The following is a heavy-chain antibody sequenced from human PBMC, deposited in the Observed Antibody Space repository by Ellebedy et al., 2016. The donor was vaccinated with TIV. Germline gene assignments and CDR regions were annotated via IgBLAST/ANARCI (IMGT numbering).Heavy chain of an antibody. CDR1: GFTFSSFA. CDR3: AKGSSSGFNYDRVGFEY. Sequence: PGGSLRLSCAASGFTFSSFAMHWVRQAPGKGLEWLSVLSGGGSSTYHADSLKGRFTITRDNSKNTLYLQMNRLRTEDKAVYYCAKGSSSGFNYDRVGFEYWGQGILVTVSS. D-gene: IGHD3-22*01. CDR2: LSGGGSST. V-gene: IGHV3-23*01. J-gene: IGHJ4*02.